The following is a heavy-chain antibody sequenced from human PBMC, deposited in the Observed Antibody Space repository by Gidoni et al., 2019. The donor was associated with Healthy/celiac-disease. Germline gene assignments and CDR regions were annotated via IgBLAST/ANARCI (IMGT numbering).Heavy chain of an antibody. J-gene: IGHJ4*02. D-gene: IGHD6-19*01. CDR1: GGTFSSYA. Sequence: QVQLVQSGAEVKKPGSSVTVSCNASGGTFSSYAISWVRQAPGQGLEWMGGIIPIFGTANYAQKFQGRVTITADESTSTAYMELSSMRSEDTAVYYCARVGGGWPYFDYWGQGTLVTVSS. CDR3: ARVGGGWPYFDY. V-gene: IGHV1-69*01. CDR2: IIPIFGTA.